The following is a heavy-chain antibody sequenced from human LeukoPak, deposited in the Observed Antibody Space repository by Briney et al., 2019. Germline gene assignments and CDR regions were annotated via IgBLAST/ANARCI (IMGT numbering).Heavy chain of an antibody. V-gene: IGHV4-34*01. CDR2: INHSGST. J-gene: IGHJ4*02. CDR1: GFTFSSYA. Sequence: GSLRLSCAASGFTFSSYAMSWIRQPPGKGLEWIGEINHSGSTNYNPSLKSRVTISVDTSKNQFSLKLSSVTAADTAVYYCARGPRYFDRLPEAVWGQGTLVTVSS. D-gene: IGHD3-9*01. CDR3: ARGPRYFDRLPEAV.